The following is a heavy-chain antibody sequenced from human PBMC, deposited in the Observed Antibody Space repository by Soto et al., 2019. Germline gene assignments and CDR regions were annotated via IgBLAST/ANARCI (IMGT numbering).Heavy chain of an antibody. CDR3: ARHGSSTIPNWFDP. Sequence: GAALKISSKGSGYSFTSYWLGWVRQMPGKGLEWMGIIYPGDSDTRYSPSFQGQVTISADKSISTAYLQWSSLKASDTAMYYCARHGSSTIPNWFDPWGQGTLVTVSS. J-gene: IGHJ5*02. CDR1: GYSFTSYW. V-gene: IGHV5-51*01. CDR2: IYPGDSDT. D-gene: IGHD2-2*01.